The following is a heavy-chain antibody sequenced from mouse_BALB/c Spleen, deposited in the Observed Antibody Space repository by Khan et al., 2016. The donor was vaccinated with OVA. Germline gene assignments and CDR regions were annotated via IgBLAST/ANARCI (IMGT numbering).Heavy chain of an antibody. CDR1: GDSITTGY. CDR3: ARSTYRYAFVY. CDR2: IIYTGYT. D-gene: IGHD2-14*01. J-gene: IGHJ3*01. Sequence: EVQLQESGPSLVKPSQTLSLTCSVTGDSITTGYWNWIRKFPGNKLEYMGYIIYTGYTYYNPSLNSRISITRHTSTTHYYLLLNSLTDENTAAYYCARSTYRYAFVYWGQGTLVTVSA. V-gene: IGHV3-8*02.